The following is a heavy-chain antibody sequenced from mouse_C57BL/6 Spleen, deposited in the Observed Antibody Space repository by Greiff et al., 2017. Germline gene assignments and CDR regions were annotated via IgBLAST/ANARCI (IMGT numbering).Heavy chain of an antibody. CDR2: INPGSGGT. CDR3: ARGWDVGGYAMDY. J-gene: IGHJ4*01. CDR1: GYAFTNYL. D-gene: IGHD4-1*01. V-gene: IGHV1-54*01. Sequence: QVQLQQSGAELVRPGTSVKVSCKASGYAFTNYLIEWVKQRPGQGLEWIGVINPGSGGTNYNEKFKGKATPTADKSSSTAYMQLSSLTSEDSAVYFCARGWDVGGYAMDYWGQGTSVTVSS.